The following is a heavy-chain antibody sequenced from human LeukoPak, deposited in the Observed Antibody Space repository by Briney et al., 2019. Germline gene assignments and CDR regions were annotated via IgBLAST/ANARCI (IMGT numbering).Heavy chain of an antibody. D-gene: IGHD6-13*01. J-gene: IGHJ4*02. V-gene: IGHV3-30*02. CDR2: IRYDGSNK. Sequence: GGSLRLSCAASGFTFSSYGMHWVRQAPGKGLEWVAFIRYDGSNKYYADSVKGRFTISRDNSKNTLYLQMNSLRAEDTAVYYCAKEYSSSWYVSGAFDYWGQGTLVTVSS. CDR3: AKEYSSSWYVSGAFDY. CDR1: GFTFSSYG.